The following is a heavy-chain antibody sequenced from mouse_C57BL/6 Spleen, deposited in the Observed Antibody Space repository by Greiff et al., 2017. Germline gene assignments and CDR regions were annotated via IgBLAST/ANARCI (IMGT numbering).Heavy chain of an antibody. Sequence: QVQLQQSGPELVKPGASVKLSCKASGYTFTSYDINWVKQRPGQGLEWIGWIYPRDGSTKYNEKFKGKATLTVDTSSSTAYIELHSLTSEDSAVYFCSREAWTAQATSRYFDVWGTGTTVTVSS. CDR1: GYTFTSYD. D-gene: IGHD3-2*02. CDR2: IYPRDGST. V-gene: IGHV1-85*01. J-gene: IGHJ1*03. CDR3: SREAWTAQATSRYFDV.